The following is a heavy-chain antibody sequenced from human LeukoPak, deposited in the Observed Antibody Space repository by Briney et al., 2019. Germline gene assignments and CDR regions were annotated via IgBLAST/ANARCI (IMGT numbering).Heavy chain of an antibody. CDR1: GGSISSYY. CDR2: IYYSGST. V-gene: IGHV4-59*08. CDR3: ARTEYYDFWSGYYRFDP. D-gene: IGHD3-3*01. Sequence: PSETLSLTCTVSGGSISSYYWSWIRQPPGKGLGWIGYIYYSGSTNYNPSLKSRVTISVDTSKNQFSLKLSSVTAADTAVYYCARTEYYDFWSGYYRFDPWGQGTLVTVSS. J-gene: IGHJ5*02.